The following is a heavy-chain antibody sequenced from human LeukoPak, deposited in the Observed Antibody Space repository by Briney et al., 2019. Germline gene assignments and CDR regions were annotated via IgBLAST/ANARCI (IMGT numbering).Heavy chain of an antibody. CDR1: GFTFSSYS. Sequence: PGGSLRLSCAASGFTFSSYSMNWVRQAPGKGLEWVSSISSSSSYIYYADSVKGRFTISRDNAKNSLYLQMNSLRAEDTAVYYCARPAYCGGDCYLSRAGYFQHWGQGTLVTVSS. CDR3: ARPAYCGGDCYLSRAGYFQH. V-gene: IGHV3-21*01. J-gene: IGHJ1*01. CDR2: ISSSSSYI. D-gene: IGHD2-21*02.